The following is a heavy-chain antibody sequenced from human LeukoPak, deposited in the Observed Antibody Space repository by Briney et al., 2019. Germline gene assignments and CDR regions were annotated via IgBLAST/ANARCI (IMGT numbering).Heavy chain of an antibody. Sequence: GGSLRLSCAASGFTFSSYGMHWVRQAPGKGLEWVGRIKSKTDGGTTDYAAPVKGRFTISRDDSKNTLYLQMNSLKTEDTAVYYCTTGPVIVGATTVDYWGQGTLVTVSS. CDR1: GFTFSSYG. J-gene: IGHJ4*02. V-gene: IGHV3-15*01. CDR2: IKSKTDGGTT. D-gene: IGHD1-26*01. CDR3: TTGPVIVGATTVDY.